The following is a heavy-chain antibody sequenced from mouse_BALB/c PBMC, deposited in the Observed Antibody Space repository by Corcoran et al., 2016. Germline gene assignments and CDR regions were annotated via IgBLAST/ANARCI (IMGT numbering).Heavy chain of an antibody. J-gene: IGHJ1*01. CDR2: VNADSSTI. CDR3: ARNWDWYFNV. V-gene: IGHV4-1*02. Sequence: EVKLLESGGGLVQPGGSLKLSCAASGFDFSRYWMSWVRQAPGKGLELIGEVNADSSTINYTPSLKDKFIISRDNAKNTLYLQMSKVRSEDTALYYCARNWDWYFNVWGAGTTVTVSS. D-gene: IGHD4-1*01. CDR1: GFDFSRYW.